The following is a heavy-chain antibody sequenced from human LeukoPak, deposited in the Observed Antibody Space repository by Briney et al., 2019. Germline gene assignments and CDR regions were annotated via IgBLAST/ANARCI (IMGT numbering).Heavy chain of an antibody. V-gene: IGHV3-30*18. CDR2: ISYDGSNK. CDR3: AKVMSGYCSGGSCYYYYGMDV. J-gene: IGHJ6*02. D-gene: IGHD2-15*01. CDR1: GFTFSSYG. Sequence: GGSLRLSCAASGFTFSSYGMHWVRQAPGKGLEWVAVISYDGSNKYYADSVKGRLTISRDNSKNTLYLQMNSLRAEDTAVYYCAKVMSGYCSGGSCYYYYGMDVWGQGTTVTVSS.